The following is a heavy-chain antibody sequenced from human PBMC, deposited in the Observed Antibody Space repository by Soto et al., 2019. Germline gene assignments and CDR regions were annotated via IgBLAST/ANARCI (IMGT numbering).Heavy chain of an antibody. CDR2: IYYSGST. CDR1: GGSISSGGYY. V-gene: IGHV4-31*03. D-gene: IGHD1-1*01. CDR3: ARAGTRDYGGGYFDL. Sequence: QVQLQESGPGLVKPSQTLSLTCTVSGGSISSGGYYWSWIRQHPGKGLEWIGYIYYSGSTYYNPSLKSRVTISGDTAKNQGALKLSSVTAADTAVYDCARAGTRDYGGGYFDLWGRGTLVTVSS. J-gene: IGHJ2*01.